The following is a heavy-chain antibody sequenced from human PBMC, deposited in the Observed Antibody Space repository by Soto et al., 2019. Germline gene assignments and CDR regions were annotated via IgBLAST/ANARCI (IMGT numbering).Heavy chain of an antibody. Sequence: ASVKVSCKASGYTFTSYGISWVRQAPGQGLEWMGWISAYNGSTNYAQKLLGRVTMTTDTSTSTAYMELRSLRSDDTAVYYCARVPLGAVAGATTHGDYWGQGTLVTVSS. CDR2: ISAYNGST. D-gene: IGHD6-19*01. CDR3: ARVPLGAVAGATTHGDY. CDR1: GYTFTSYG. V-gene: IGHV1-18*01. J-gene: IGHJ4*02.